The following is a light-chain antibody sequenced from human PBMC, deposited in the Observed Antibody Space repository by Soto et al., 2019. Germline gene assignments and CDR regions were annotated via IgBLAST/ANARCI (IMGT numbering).Light chain of an antibody. CDR3: MQDLQTPFT. Sequence: DVVMTQSPLSLPVTPGEPSSISCRSSQSLLHSNGYDYLDWYLQKPGQSPQLLIYLGSNRASGVPDRFSGSGSGTDFTLKISKLEAEDVGVYYCMQDLQTPFTFGGGTKVDI. J-gene: IGKJ4*01. V-gene: IGKV2-28*01. CDR2: LGS. CDR1: QSLLHSNGYDY.